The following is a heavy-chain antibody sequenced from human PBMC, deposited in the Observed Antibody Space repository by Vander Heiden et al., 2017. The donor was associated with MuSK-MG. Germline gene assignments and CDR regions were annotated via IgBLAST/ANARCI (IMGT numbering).Heavy chain of an antibody. V-gene: IGHV4-38-2*01. CDR2: IHHSGST. J-gene: IGHJ4*02. CDR1: GYSISSGYY. CDR3: ARVFYGSGRGEY. D-gene: IGHD3-10*01. Sequence: QVQLQESGPGLVKPSETLSLTCAVSGYSISSGYYWGWIRQPPGKGLEWIGSIHHSGSTYYNPSLKSRVTISVDTSKNQFSLKLSSVTAADTAVYYCARVFYGSGRGEYWGQGTLVTVSS.